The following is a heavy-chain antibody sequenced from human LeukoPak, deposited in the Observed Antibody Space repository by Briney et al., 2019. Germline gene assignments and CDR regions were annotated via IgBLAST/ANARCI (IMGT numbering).Heavy chain of an antibody. CDR2: IIPIFGIA. D-gene: IGHD2-2*01. V-gene: IGHV1-69*04. Sequence: SVKVSCKASGGTFSSYAISWVRQAPGQGLEWMGRIIPIFGIANYAQKFQGRVTITADKSTSTAYMELSSLRSEDTAVYYCARQSTSPNWFDPWGQGTLVTVSS. CDR3: ARQSTSPNWFDP. J-gene: IGHJ5*02. CDR1: GGTFSSYA.